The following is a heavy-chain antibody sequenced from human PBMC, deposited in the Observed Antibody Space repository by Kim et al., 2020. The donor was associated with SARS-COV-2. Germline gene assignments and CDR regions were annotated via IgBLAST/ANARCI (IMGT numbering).Heavy chain of an antibody. V-gene: IGHV3-66*02. J-gene: IGHJ3*02. CDR3: ARFTLLTDAFDI. D-gene: IGHD2-21*01. Sequence: GGSLRLSCAASGFTVSSNYMSWVRQAPGKGLEWVSVIYSGGSTYYADSVKGRFTISRDNSKNTLYLQMNSLRAEDTAVYYCARFTLLTDAFDIWGQGTMVTVSS. CDR1: GFTVSSNY. CDR2: IYSGGST.